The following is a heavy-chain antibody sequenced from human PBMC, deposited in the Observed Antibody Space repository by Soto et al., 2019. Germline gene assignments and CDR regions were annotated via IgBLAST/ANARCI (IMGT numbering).Heavy chain of an antibody. D-gene: IGHD2-8*01. CDR3: ARLSVLMVYAIDY. V-gene: IGHV4-59*08. CDR2: IYYSGST. J-gene: IGHJ4*02. Sequence: PSETLSLTCTVSGGSISSYYWSWIRQPPGKGLEWIGYIYYSGSTNYNPSLKSRVAISVDTSKNQFSLKLSSVTAADTAVYYCARLSVLMVYAIDYWGQGTLVTVSS. CDR1: GGSISSYY.